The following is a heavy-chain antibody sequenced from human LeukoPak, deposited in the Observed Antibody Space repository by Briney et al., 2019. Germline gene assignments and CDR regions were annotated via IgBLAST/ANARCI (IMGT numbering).Heavy chain of an antibody. CDR3: ATGDGYAIFDY. V-gene: IGHV4-34*01. CDR2: INHSGST. CDR1: GGSFSGYY. D-gene: IGHD5-24*01. Sequence: PSETLSLTCAVYGGSFSGYYWSWIRQPPGKGLEWIGEINHSGSTNYNPSLKSRVTISVDTSKNQFSLKLGSVTAADTAVYYCATGDGYAIFDYWGQGTLVTVSS. J-gene: IGHJ4*02.